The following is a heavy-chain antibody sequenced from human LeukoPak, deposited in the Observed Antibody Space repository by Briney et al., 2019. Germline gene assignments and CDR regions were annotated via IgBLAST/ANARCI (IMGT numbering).Heavy chain of an antibody. CDR1: GGSISSYC. D-gene: IGHD3-10*02. CDR2: IYYSGST. J-gene: IGHJ4*02. V-gene: IGHV4-59*01. CDR3: ASLGQMLTSGHYYFDY. Sequence: PSETLSLTCTVSGGSISSYCWSWIRQPPGKGLEWIGYIYYSGSTNYDPSLKSRVTISVDTSKNQFSLKLTSVTAADTGVYYCASLGQMLTSGHYYFDYWGQGTLVTVSS.